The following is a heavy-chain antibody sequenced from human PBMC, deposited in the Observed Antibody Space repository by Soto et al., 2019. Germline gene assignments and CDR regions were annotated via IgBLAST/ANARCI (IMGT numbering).Heavy chain of an antibody. CDR1: GYNFNSHS. CDR3: ARDRASGSFDY. CDR2: INPNTGNP. Sequence: QVQLVQSGSESMQPGASVKVSCKGSGYNFNSHSINWLRQAPGQGLEWMGWINPNTGNPTYEQGFRTVCLLRGHLCQHGISADFSLKADDSAVYYCARDRASGSFDYWGQGTLVTVSS. J-gene: IGHJ4*02. V-gene: IGHV7-4-1*01. D-gene: IGHD1-26*01.